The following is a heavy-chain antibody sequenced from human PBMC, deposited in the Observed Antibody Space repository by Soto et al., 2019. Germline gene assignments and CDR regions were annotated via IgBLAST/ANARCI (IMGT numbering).Heavy chain of an antibody. CDR2: IFYSGST. J-gene: IGHJ5*02. V-gene: IGHV4-30-4*01. D-gene: IGHD2-2*01. CDR3: AGGRLGYCSSSSCYWFDP. Sequence: SETLSLTCTVSGGSISSGDYYWSWIRQPPGKGLEWVAYIFYSGSTYYNPSLKSRVTISVDTSKNQFSLKLSSVTAADTAVYYCAGGRLGYCSSSSCYWFDPWGQGTRATVSS. CDR1: GGSISSGDYY.